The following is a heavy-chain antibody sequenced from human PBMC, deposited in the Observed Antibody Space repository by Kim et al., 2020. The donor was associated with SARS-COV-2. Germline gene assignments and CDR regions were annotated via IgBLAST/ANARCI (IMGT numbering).Heavy chain of an antibody. D-gene: IGHD1-26*01. CDR1: GFTFSSYA. CDR3: VKDERTGGNYGWFDP. CDR2: ISGSGGNT. V-gene: IGHV3-23*01. J-gene: IGHJ5*02. Sequence: GGSLRLSCVASGFTFSSYAMSWVRQAPGKGLEWVSAISGSGGNTYYADSVKGRFTISRDNSKNTLYVQMNGLRADDTAVYYCVKDERTGGNYGWFDPWGQGTLVTVSS.